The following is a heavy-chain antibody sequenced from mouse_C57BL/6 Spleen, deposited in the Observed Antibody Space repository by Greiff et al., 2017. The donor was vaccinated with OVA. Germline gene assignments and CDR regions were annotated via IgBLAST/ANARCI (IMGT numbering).Heavy chain of an antibody. CDR3: ERGRYGGFFAD. J-gene: IGHJ3*01. Sequence: VQVVESGGGLVKPGGSLKLSCAASGFTFSDYGMYRVRQAPVKGLEGVAYISSGSSTIYYADTVKGRFTLSRDNAKDTLLLQMASLRAEDKAMDYCERGRYGGFFADWGQGTLVTVSA. CDR2: ISSGSSTI. CDR1: GFTFSDYG. D-gene: IGHD2-12*01. V-gene: IGHV5-17*01.